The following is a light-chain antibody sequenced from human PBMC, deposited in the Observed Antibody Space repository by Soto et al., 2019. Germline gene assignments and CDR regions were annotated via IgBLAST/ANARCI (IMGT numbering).Light chain of an antibody. V-gene: IGLV1-51*02. Sequence: QSVLTQPPSVSAAPGQKVTISCSGSSSNIGNNYVSWYQQLPGTAPKLLIYENNKRPSGIPDRFSGSKSGTSATLGITGLQTGDEADYYCGTWDSSLSGVVFGGGTKL. CDR2: ENN. J-gene: IGLJ2*01. CDR3: GTWDSSLSGVV. CDR1: SSNIGNNY.